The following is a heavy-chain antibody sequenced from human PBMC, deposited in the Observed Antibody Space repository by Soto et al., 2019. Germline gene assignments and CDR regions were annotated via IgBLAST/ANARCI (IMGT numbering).Heavy chain of an antibody. CDR2: IYWDDDK. J-gene: IGHJ6*02. V-gene: IGHV2-5*02. Sequence: QITLKESGPTLVKPTQTLTLTCTFSVFSLSTSGVGVGWIRQPPGKALEWLALIYWDDDKRYSPSLKSRLTITNDTPKNPAVLTITNTDPLYTATYYCANRLVPTPGEYDYGMDVWGQGPTVNVSS. CDR1: VFSLSTSGVG. D-gene: IGHD3-10*01. CDR3: ANRLVPTPGEYDYGMDV.